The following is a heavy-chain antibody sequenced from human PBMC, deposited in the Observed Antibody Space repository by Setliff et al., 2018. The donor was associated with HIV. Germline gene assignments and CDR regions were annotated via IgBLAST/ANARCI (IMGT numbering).Heavy chain of an antibody. J-gene: IGHJ4*02. CDR3: ANMGGRYVGYFES. D-gene: IGHD3-16*01. CDR2: IHHSGSS. CDR1: GGSLRSFF. V-gene: IGHV4-59*01. Sequence: SETLSLTCTVSGGSLRSFFWSWIRQPPGKGLEWIGYIHHSGSSDYTPSLRSRVTMSVDTSKNQFSLQLNSVSAADTAVYYCANMGGRYVGYFESWGQGTLVTVSS.